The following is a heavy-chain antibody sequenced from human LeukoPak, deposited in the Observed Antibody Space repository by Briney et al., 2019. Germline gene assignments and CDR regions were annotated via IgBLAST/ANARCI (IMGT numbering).Heavy chain of an antibody. D-gene: IGHD3-10*01. Sequence: PSETLSLTCTVSGGSISSSSYYWGWICQPPGKGLEWIGSIYYSGSTYYNPSLKSRVTISVDTSKNQFSLKLSSVTAADTAVYYCARRRVWFGEFKYYYFDYWGQGTLVTVSS. CDR2: IYYSGST. J-gene: IGHJ4*02. V-gene: IGHV4-39*01. CDR3: ARRRVWFGEFKYYYFDY. CDR1: GGSISSSSYY.